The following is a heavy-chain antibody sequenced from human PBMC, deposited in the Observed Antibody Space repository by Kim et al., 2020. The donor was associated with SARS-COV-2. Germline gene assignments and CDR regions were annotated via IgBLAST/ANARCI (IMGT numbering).Heavy chain of an antibody. CDR3: AKGARSTGWFDP. J-gene: IGHJ5*02. V-gene: IGHV3-23*01. Sequence: GGSLRLSCAASGFTFSTYAMSWVRQAPGKGLEWVSSISGNDDSTIYADSVKGRFTFSRDNSKNTLHLQMNSLRAEDTAIYYCAKGARSTGWFDPWGQGTLVTVSS. CDR1: GFTFSTYA. D-gene: IGHD4-4*01. CDR2: ISGNDDST.